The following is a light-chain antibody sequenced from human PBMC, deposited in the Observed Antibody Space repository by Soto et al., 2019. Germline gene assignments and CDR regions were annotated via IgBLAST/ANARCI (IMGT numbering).Light chain of an antibody. CDR3: QQYGRSPPEFT. CDR1: QTISSNY. V-gene: IGKV3-20*01. Sequence: EIVLTQSPGTLSLSAGERATLSCRASQTISSNYLAWYQQKPGQAPRLLIFGASYRATGIPDRFSGSGSGTDFTLTISRLVPVDFAVYYCQQYGRSPPEFTFGPGTKVDI. CDR2: GAS. J-gene: IGKJ3*01.